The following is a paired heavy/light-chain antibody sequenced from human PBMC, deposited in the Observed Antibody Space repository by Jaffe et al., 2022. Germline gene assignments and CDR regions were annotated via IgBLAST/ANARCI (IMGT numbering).Light chain of an antibody. V-gene: IGLV2-14*03. CDR3: SSYTRSSTPV. Sequence: QSALTQPASVSGSPGQSITISCTGTNTDFGAYHCVSWYQQHPGKAPKLMIYDVSYRPSGVSNRFSGSKSGDTASLTISGLQAEDEANYYCSSYTRSSTPVFGGGTKLTVL. J-gene: IGLJ2*01. CDR2: DVS. CDR1: NTDFGAYHC.
Heavy chain of an antibody. D-gene: IGHD6-13*01. CDR1: GYSVSSGHY. CDR3: ARQAPCSSTPYYYYYMDV. CDR2: IYHSGNT. Sequence: QVQLQESGPGLVKPSETLSLTCTVSGYSVSSGHYWAWIRQPPGKGLEWIGSIYHSGNTYYNSSLKSRVTISVDTSNNQFSLRLTSVTAADTAAYYCARQAPCSSTPYYYYYMDVWGKGTTVTVSS. V-gene: IGHV4-38-2*02. J-gene: IGHJ6*03.